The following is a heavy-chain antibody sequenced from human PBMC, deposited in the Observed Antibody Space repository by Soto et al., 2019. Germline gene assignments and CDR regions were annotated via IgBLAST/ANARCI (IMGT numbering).Heavy chain of an antibody. CDR1: GYTFTSYY. Sequence: QVQLVQSGAEVKKPGASVKVSCKASGYTFTSYYMHWVRQAPGQGLEWMGIINPSGGSTSYAQKVQGRVTMTRDTSTSTVYMELSSLRAEDTAVYYCARGNIVLMVYAIRHYYYGMDVWGQGTTVTVSS. J-gene: IGHJ6*02. CDR3: ARGNIVLMVYAIRHYYYGMDV. D-gene: IGHD2-8*01. CDR2: INPSGGST. V-gene: IGHV1-46*01.